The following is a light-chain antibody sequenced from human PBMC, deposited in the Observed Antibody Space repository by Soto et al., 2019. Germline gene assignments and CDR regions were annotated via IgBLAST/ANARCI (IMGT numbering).Light chain of an antibody. Sequence: EIVLTHSPGTLSLSPCERATLSCSASQSVSSGYLAWYQQKPGQAPRLLIYGASTRATGIPDRFSGSGSGTDFTLTISGLEPEDFAVYYCQQYGNSRGTFGQGTKVDIK. CDR3: QQYGNSRGT. V-gene: IGKV3-20*01. CDR1: QSVSSGY. J-gene: IGKJ1*01. CDR2: GAS.